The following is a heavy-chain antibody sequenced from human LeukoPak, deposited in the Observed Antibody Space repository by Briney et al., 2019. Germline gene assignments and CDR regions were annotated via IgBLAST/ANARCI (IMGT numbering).Heavy chain of an antibody. Sequence: PGGSLRLSCEASGFSFSAAWMTWVRQAPGKGLEWVATIKNDGSDKYYVDSVKGRFTLSRDNAKNLVYLQMNSLRVEDTAVYYCARDVAAAGYYYYYYMDVWGKGTTVTVSS. CDR3: ARDVAAAGYYYYYYMDV. CDR1: GFSFSAAW. D-gene: IGHD6-13*01. V-gene: IGHV3-7*01. CDR2: IKNDGSDK. J-gene: IGHJ6*03.